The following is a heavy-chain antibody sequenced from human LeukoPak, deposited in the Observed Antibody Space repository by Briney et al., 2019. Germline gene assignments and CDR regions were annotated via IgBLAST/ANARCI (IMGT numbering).Heavy chain of an antibody. CDR3: ARDPRLTGVV. V-gene: IGHV3-69-1*01. D-gene: IGHD7-27*01. J-gene: IGHJ4*02. CDR2: ISSSSTI. CDR1: GFTVSSSF. Sequence: GGSLRLSCAASGFTVSSSFIYWVRQAPGKGLEWVSYISSSSTIYYADSVKGRFTISRDNAKNSLYLQMNSLRAEDTAVYYCARDPRLTGVVWGQGTLVTVSS.